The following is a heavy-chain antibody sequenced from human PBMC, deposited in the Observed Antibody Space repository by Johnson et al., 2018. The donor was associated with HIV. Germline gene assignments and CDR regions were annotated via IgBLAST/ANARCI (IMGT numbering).Heavy chain of an antibody. CDR1: GFTFSSYW. CDR3: ARDRYPVDTAVAGEDAFDI. D-gene: IGHD5-18*01. V-gene: IGHV3-7*01. CDR2: IKQDGSEK. J-gene: IGHJ3*02. Sequence: EVQLVESGGGLVQPGGSLRLSCAASGFTFSSYWMSWVRQAPGQGLEWVANIKQDGSEKYYVDSVKGRFTISRDNAKNSLYLQMNSLRAEDTAVYYCARDRYPVDTAVAGEDAFDIWGQGTMVTVSS.